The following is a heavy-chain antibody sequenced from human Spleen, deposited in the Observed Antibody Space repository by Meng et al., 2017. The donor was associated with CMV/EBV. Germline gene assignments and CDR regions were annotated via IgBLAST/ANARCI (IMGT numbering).Heavy chain of an antibody. J-gene: IGHJ4*02. CDR1: GFTFSSYS. D-gene: IGHD6-13*01. CDR2: ISGSGGST. CDR3: AKGGQQLTYFDY. Sequence: GESLKISCAASGFTFSSYSMNWVRQAPGKGLEWVSAISGSGGSTYYADSVKGRFTISRDNSKNTLYLQMNSLRAEDTAVYYCAKGGQQLTYFDYWGQGTLVTVSS. V-gene: IGHV3-23*01.